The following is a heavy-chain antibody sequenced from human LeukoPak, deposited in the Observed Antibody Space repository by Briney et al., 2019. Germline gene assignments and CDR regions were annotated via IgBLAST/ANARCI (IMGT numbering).Heavy chain of an antibody. V-gene: IGHV3-23*01. J-gene: IGHJ4*02. D-gene: IGHD3-10*01. CDR2: ISGSGGST. CDR1: GFTFSSYA. CDR3: AKGTYGSGSYYNS. Sequence: GGSLRLSCAASGFTFSSYAMSWVRQAPGKGLEWVSAISGSGGSTYYADSVKGRFTISRDNSKTTLYLQMNSLRAEDTAVYYCAKGTYGSGSYYNSWGQGTLVTVSS.